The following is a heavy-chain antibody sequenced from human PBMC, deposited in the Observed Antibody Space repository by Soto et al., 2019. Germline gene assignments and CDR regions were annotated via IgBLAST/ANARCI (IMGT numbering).Heavy chain of an antibody. CDR3: ARAPTDYSHDY. V-gene: IGHV4-34*01. J-gene: IGHJ4*02. Sequence: PSETLSLTCAVHGGSFSGYYWSWIRQPPGKGLEWIGEINHSGSTNYNPSLKSRVTISVDTSKNQFSLMLSSVTAADTAVYFCARAPTDYSHDYWGLGNLVTVSS. CDR1: GGSFSGYY. D-gene: IGHD4-4*01. CDR2: INHSGST.